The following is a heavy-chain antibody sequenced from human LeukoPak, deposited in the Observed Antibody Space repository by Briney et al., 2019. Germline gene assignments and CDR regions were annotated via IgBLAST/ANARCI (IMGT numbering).Heavy chain of an antibody. Sequence: ASVKVSCKASGYTFTGYYMHWVRQAPGQGLEWMAWINPSSGGTNYAQKLQGRVTMTTDTSTSTAYMELRSLRSDDTAVYYCAREPYYYDSSGFEVNAFDIWGQGTMVTVSS. CDR2: INPSSGGT. V-gene: IGHV1-2*02. CDR3: AREPYYYDSSGFEVNAFDI. D-gene: IGHD3-22*01. CDR1: GYTFTGYY. J-gene: IGHJ3*02.